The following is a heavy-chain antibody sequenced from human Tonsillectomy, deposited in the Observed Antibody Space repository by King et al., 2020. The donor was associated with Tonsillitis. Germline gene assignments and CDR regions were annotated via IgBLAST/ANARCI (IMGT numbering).Heavy chain of an antibody. CDR1: GFTFSNAW. CDR3: TTPGGWLVGPSGGY. V-gene: IGHV3-15*01. CDR2: IKSKTDGGTS. J-gene: IGHJ4*02. D-gene: IGHD6-19*01. Sequence: VQLVESGGGLVKPGGSLRLSCAASGFTFSNAWMSWVRQAPGKGLEWVGRIKSKTDGGTSDYAAPVKGRFTISRDDSKNTLYLQMNSLKTEDTAVYYCTTPGGWLVGPSGGYWGQGTLVTVSS.